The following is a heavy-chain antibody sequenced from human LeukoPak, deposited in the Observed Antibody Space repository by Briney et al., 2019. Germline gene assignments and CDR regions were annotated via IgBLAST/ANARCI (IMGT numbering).Heavy chain of an antibody. CDR1: GGTFSSYA. Sequence: GASVKVSCKASGGTFSSYAISWVRQAPGQGLEWMGRIIPILGIANYAQKFQGRVTITADKSTSTAYMELSSLRSEDTAVYYCARGSNPNPNPVYYYYGMDVWGQGTTVTVSS. D-gene: IGHD1-26*01. CDR3: ARGSNPNPNPVYYYYGMDV. CDR2: IIPILGIA. J-gene: IGHJ6*02. V-gene: IGHV1-69*04.